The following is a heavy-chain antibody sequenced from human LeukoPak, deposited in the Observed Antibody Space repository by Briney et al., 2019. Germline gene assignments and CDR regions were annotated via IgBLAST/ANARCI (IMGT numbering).Heavy chain of an antibody. V-gene: IGHV3-66*01. Sequence: GGSLRLSCAASGFTVSSNYMSWVRQAPGKGLEWVSVIYSGGSTYYADSVKGRFTISRDSSKNTLYLQMNSLRAEDTAVYYCARASYYYSFDAFDIWGQGTMVTVSS. J-gene: IGHJ3*02. D-gene: IGHD1-26*01. CDR3: ARASYYYSFDAFDI. CDR2: IYSGGST. CDR1: GFTVSSNY.